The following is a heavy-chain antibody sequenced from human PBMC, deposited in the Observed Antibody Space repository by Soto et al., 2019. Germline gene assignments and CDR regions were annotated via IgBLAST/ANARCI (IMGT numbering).Heavy chain of an antibody. CDR1: GYTFTSYY. Sequence: PSVKVSCKASGYTFTSYYMHWVRQAPGQGLEWMGIINPSGGSTSYAQKFQGRVTMTRDTSTSTVYMELSSLRSEDTAVYYCARGNGVYSSSWYAPGFQHWGQGTLVTVSS. CDR2: INPSGGST. J-gene: IGHJ1*01. CDR3: ARGNGVYSSSWYAPGFQH. V-gene: IGHV1-46*01. D-gene: IGHD6-13*01.